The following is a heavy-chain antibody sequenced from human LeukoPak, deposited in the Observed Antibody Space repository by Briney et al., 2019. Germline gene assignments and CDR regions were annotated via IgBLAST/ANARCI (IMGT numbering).Heavy chain of an antibody. Sequence: GGSLRLSCAASGFTFSSYSMNWVRQAPGKGLEWVSYISSSSSTIFYADSVKGRFTISRDNAKNSLYLQMNSLRAEDTAVYYCARTTSSHDYMDVWGKGTTVTVSS. CDR1: GFTFSSYS. V-gene: IGHV3-48*04. J-gene: IGHJ6*03. D-gene: IGHD4-11*01. CDR3: ARTTSSHDYMDV. CDR2: ISSSSSTI.